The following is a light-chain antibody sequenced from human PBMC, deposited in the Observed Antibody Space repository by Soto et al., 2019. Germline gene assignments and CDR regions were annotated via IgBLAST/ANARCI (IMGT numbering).Light chain of an antibody. CDR3: IQTLQTPLT. Sequence: DLVMTPSQVSLPVTPGEPAYISCRSSQSLLHRNGYNYLDWYLQRPGQSPQLLNYLASKRGSGVPDRFSGSGSGTDFTLKISRVVAEDFGVYYCIQTLQTPLTFGGGTKVDIK. CDR1: QSLLHRNGYNY. J-gene: IGKJ4*01. CDR2: LAS. V-gene: IGKV2-28*01.